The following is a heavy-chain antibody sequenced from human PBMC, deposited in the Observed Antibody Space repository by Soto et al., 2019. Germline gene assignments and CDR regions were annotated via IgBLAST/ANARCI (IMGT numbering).Heavy chain of an antibody. J-gene: IGHJ4*02. CDR1: GYTFTSYA. Sequence: ASVKVSCKASGYTFTSYAMHWVRQAPGQRLEWMGWINAGNGNTKYSQKFQGRVTITRDTSASTAYMELSSLRSEDTAVYYCASSFAGYFDWLPLDYWGQGTLVTVSS. D-gene: IGHD3-9*01. V-gene: IGHV1-3*01. CDR2: INAGNGNT. CDR3: ASSFAGYFDWLPLDY.